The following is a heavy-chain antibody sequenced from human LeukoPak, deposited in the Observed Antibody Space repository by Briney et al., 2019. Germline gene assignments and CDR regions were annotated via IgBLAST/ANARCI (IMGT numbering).Heavy chain of an antibody. D-gene: IGHD5-18*01. CDR1: GGSISSSNW. Sequence: PSGTLSLTCAVSGGSISSSNWWSWVRQPPGKGLEWIGEIYHSGSTNYNPSLKSRVTVSVDKSKNQFSLKLSSVTAADTAVYYCARGSQSGDTAIRYYFDYWGQGTLVTVSS. J-gene: IGHJ4*02. V-gene: IGHV4-4*02. CDR3: ARGSQSGDTAIRYYFDY. CDR2: IYHSGST.